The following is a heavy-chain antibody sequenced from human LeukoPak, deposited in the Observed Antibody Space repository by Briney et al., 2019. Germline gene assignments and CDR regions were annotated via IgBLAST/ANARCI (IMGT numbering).Heavy chain of an antibody. V-gene: IGHV3-23*01. D-gene: IGHD2-2*02. CDR1: GFTFSSYA. CDR3: AKGYCSSSTCYTPLDY. Sequence: GGSLRLSCAASGFTFSSYAMSWVRQAPGKGLEWVSAISGSGGSTYYADSVKGRFTISRDNSKSTLYLQMNSLRAEDTAVYYCAKGYCSSSTCYTPLDYWGQGTLVTVSS. CDR2: ISGSGGST. J-gene: IGHJ4*02.